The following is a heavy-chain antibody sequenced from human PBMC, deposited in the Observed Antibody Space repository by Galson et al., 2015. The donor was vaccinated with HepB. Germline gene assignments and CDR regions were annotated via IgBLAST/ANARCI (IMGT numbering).Heavy chain of an antibody. J-gene: IGHJ6*02. CDR2: IKSDGSTI. CDR1: GFTFSSRYW. Sequence: SLRLSCAASGFTFSSRYWMHWVRQAPGKGLVWVSRIKSDGSTINYADSVKGRFTISRDNAKNTLYLQMNSLRAEDTALYFCAREPSTRGVPVNTYGLDVWGQGTTVTVSS. D-gene: IGHD2-2*01. CDR3: AREPSTRGVPVNTYGLDV. V-gene: IGHV3-74*01.